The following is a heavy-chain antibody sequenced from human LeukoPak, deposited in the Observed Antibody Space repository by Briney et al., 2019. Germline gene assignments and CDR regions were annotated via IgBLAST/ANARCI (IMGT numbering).Heavy chain of an antibody. Sequence: GGSLRLSCAASEFTFSSYWMHWVRQAPGKGXVXXXXXXSDGSSTSYAXSVKGRFTISRDNAKNTLYLQMNSLRAEDTAVYYCARGVEMATPKDYFDYWGQGTLVTVSS. CDR2: XXSDGSST. CDR1: EFTFSSYW. CDR3: ARGVEMATPKDYFDY. D-gene: IGHD5-24*01. V-gene: IGHV3-74*01. J-gene: IGHJ4*02.